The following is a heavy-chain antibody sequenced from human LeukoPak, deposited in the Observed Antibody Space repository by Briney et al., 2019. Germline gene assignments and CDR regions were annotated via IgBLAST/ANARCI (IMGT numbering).Heavy chain of an antibody. V-gene: IGHV1-2*02. D-gene: IGHD3-10*01. CDR2: INPNSGGT. J-gene: IGHJ3*02. CDR1: GYTFTGYY. Sequence: GASVKVSCKASGYTFTGYYMHWVRQAPGQGLEWMGWINPNSGGTNYAQKFQGRVTMTRDTSISTAYMELSRLRSDDTAVYYCATFPYGSGTKLDAFDIWGQGTMVTVSS. CDR3: ATFPYGSGTKLDAFDI.